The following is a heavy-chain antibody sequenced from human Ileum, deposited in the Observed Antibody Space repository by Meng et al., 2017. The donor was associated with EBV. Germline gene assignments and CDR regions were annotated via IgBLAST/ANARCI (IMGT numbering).Heavy chain of an antibody. CDR3: ARGQKGYFDL. Sequence: VQLHELGPGLVKPSQTLSLTCTVSGGSISSSNYHWSWIRQPPGKGLEWSGHIYNSGSTYYNPSLKSRITISVDTSKNQFSLKLSSVTAADTAVYYCARGQKGYFDLWGRGTLVTVSS. CDR2: IYNSGST. V-gene: IGHV4-30-4*01. CDR1: GGSISSSNYH. J-gene: IGHJ2*01.